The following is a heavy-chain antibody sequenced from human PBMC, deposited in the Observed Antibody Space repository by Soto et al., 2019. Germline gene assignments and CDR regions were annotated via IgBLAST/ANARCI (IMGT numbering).Heavy chain of an antibody. CDR3: ASPAVNDLDADSSAFDI. V-gene: IGHV1-69*02. CDR2: VIPIIGEG. CDR1: GGTFSSQT. Sequence: QVQLVQSGAEVKEPGSSVKVSCKVSGGTFSSQTINWVRQVPGQGLEWMGSVIPIIGEGKYAQSFLGRVTITAESSTSTAYMELSSLSSEDTAVYYCASPAVNDLDADSSAFDIWGQGTMVTVSS. J-gene: IGHJ3*02. D-gene: IGHD1-1*01.